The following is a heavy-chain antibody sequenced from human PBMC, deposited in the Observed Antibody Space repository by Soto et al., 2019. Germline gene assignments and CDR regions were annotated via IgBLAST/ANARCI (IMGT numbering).Heavy chain of an antibody. CDR3: ASPKIAFYNWFDP. V-gene: IGHV4-34*01. CDR1: GGSFSGYY. CDR2: INHSGST. J-gene: IGHJ5*02. Sequence: SETLSLTCAFYGGSFSGYYWSWIRQPPGKGLEWIGEINHSGSTNYNPSLKSRVTISVDTSKNQFSLKLSSVTAADTAVYYCASPKIAFYNWFDPWGQGTLVTVSS. D-gene: IGHD3-3*02.